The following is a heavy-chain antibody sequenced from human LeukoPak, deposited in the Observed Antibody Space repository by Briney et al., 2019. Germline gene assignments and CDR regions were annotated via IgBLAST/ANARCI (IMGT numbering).Heavy chain of an antibody. CDR3: ARGLTGYYYGSGVGNWFDP. J-gene: IGHJ5*02. D-gene: IGHD3-10*01. V-gene: IGHV4-34*01. CDR1: GGSFSGYY. CDR2: INHSGST. Sequence: TSETLSLTCAVYGGSFSGYYWSWIRQPPGKGLEWIGEINHSGSTNYNPSLKSRVTISVDTSKNQFSLKLSSVTAADTAVYYCARGLTGYYYGSGVGNWFDPWGQGTLVTVSS.